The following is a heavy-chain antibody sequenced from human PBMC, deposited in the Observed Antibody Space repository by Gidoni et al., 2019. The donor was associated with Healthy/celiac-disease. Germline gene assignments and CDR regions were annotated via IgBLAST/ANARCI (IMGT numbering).Heavy chain of an antibody. Sequence: QLVESGGGLVKPGGSLRLSRAASGFTFSDYYMSWIRQAPGKGLEGVSYISSSGSTIYYADSVKGRFTISRDNAKNSMYLQMNGLRAEDTAVYYCARKVGVVDPSWFDPWGQGTLVTVSS. V-gene: IGHV3-11*01. CDR1: GFTFSDYY. J-gene: IGHJ5*02. CDR3: ARKVGVVDPSWFDP. CDR2: ISSSGSTI. D-gene: IGHD3-22*01.